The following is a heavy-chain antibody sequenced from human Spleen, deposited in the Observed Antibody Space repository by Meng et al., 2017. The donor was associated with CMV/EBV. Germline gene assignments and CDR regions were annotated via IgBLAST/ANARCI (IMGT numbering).Heavy chain of an antibody. D-gene: IGHD3-3*01. CDR1: GFMFDEFA. CDR2: LSWKSDSL. J-gene: IGHJ4*02. Sequence: SLKISCAASGFMFDEFAMHWVRQAPGKGLEWVSGLSWKSDSLGYAGSVKGRFTISRDNAKKSLYLQMNSLRTEDTAFYYCAKAGRDDFWSGFAYYFDNWGQGTLVTVSS. CDR3: AKAGRDDFWSGFAYYFDN. V-gene: IGHV3-9*01.